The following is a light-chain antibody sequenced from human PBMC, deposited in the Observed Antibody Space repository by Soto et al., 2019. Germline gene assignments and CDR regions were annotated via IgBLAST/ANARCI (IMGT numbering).Light chain of an antibody. CDR1: SSDVGGYDY. V-gene: IGLV2-14*01. J-gene: IGLJ2*01. Sequence: QSALTQPASVSGSPGQSIAISCTGTSSDVGGYDYVSWYQQHPGKAPKVIIYDVNNRPSGVSNRFSGSKSGNTASLTISGLQAEDEDDYYCSSYTISSTVVFGGGTQLTVL. CDR2: DVN. CDR3: SSYTISSTVV.